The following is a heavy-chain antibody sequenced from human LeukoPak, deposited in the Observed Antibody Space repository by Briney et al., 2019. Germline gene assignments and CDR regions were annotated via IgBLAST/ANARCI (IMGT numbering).Heavy chain of an antibody. CDR3: ARESPSIAARPFDY. D-gene: IGHD6-6*01. V-gene: IGHV1-2*02. CDR2: INPNSGGT. J-gene: IGHJ4*02. Sequence: ASVKVSCKASGYTFTGYYMHWVRQAPGQGLEWMGWINPNSGGTNYAQKFQGRVTMTRDTSISTAYMELSRLRSDDTAVYYCARESPSIAARPFDYWGQGTLVTVSS. CDR1: GYTFTGYY.